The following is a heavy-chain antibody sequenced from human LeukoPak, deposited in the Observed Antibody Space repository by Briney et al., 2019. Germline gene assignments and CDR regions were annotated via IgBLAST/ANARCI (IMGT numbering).Heavy chain of an antibody. CDR3: ARLVVVPAAMGEYFDY. D-gene: IGHD2-2*01. J-gene: IGHJ4*02. Sequence: SETLSLTCAVYGGSFSGYYWSWIRQPSGKGLEWIGEINHSGSTNYNPSLKSRVTISVDTSKNQSSLKLSSVTAADTAVYYCARLVVVPAAMGEYFDYWGQGTLVTVSS. CDR1: GGSFSGYY. CDR2: INHSGST. V-gene: IGHV4-34*01.